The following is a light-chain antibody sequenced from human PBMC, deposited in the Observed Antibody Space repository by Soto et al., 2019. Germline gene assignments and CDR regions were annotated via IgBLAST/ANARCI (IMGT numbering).Light chain of an antibody. CDR2: DAS. CDR1: QSVSSN. J-gene: IGKJ2*01. Sequence: EIVLTQSPATLSLSPGERATLSCRASQSVSSNLAWYQHKPGQPPRLLIYDASTMATGIPARFSGSGSGTDFTLTISSLEPEDVAVYYCQQRSIRPLMYTFGQGTKLEIK. CDR3: QQRSIRPLMYT. V-gene: IGKV3-11*01.